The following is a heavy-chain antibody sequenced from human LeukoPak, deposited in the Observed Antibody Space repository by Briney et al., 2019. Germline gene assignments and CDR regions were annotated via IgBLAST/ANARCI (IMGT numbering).Heavy chain of an antibody. CDR2: IYYSGST. CDR1: GGSISSYY. V-gene: IGHV4-59*08. D-gene: IGHD2-2*02. J-gene: IGHJ6*02. Sequence: SETLSLTCTVSGGSISSYYWSWIRQPPGKGLEWIGYIYYSGSTSYNPSLKSRVTISVDTSKNQFSLKLSSVTAADTAVYYCARQSYPYGMDVWGQGTTVTVSS. CDR3: ARQSYPYGMDV.